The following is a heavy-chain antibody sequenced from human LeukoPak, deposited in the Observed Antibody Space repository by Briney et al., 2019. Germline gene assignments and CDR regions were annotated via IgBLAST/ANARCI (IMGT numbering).Heavy chain of an antibody. Sequence: SETLSLTCAVYGGSFSGYHWSWIRQPPGKGLEWIGEINHSGSTNYNPSLKSRVTISLDTSKNQFSLKMSSVTAADTAVYYCARARGSYSFDYWGQGTLVTVSS. J-gene: IGHJ4*02. CDR2: INHSGST. V-gene: IGHV4-34*01. CDR1: GGSFSGYH. CDR3: ARARGSYSFDY. D-gene: IGHD3-10*01.